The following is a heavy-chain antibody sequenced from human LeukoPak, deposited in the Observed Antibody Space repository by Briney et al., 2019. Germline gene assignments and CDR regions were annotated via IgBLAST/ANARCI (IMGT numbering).Heavy chain of an antibody. CDR3: ARAYPGDPYYMDV. J-gene: IGHJ6*03. CDR2: IYYSGST. D-gene: IGHD2-21*02. CDR1: GGSIRSGDYY. V-gene: IGHV4-30-4*08. Sequence: SETLSLTXTVSGGSIRSGDYYWSWISQPPGKGLQWIGYIYYSGSTYYNPSLKSRVTISVDTSKNQFSLKLSSVTAADTAVYYCARAYPGDPYYMDVWGKGTTVTVSS.